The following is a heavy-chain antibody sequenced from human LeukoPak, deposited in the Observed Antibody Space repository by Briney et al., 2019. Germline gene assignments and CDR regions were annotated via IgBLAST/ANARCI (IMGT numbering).Heavy chain of an antibody. J-gene: IGHJ6*02. D-gene: IGHD2-15*01. Sequence: SQTLSLTCAISGDSVSSNTAAWSWVRQSPSRGLEWLGRTYYRSKWYYDYATSVSSRRAINPDTSKNLFSLQLNSVTPEDTAVYYCARDPGYYYAMDVWGQGTTVTVSS. CDR3: ARDPGYYYAMDV. CDR1: GDSVSSNTAA. V-gene: IGHV6-1*01. CDR2: TYYRSKWYY.